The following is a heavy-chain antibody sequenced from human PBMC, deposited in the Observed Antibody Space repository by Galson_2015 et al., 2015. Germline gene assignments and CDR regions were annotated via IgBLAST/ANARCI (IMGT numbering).Heavy chain of an antibody. Sequence: SLRLSCAASGFTFSKYAMSWVRQAPGKGLEWVSVITGGGGATYYADSVKGRLTISRDNSKNTLYLQMNSLRAEDTAVYYCAKGYNYDTSDYYWSFDYWGQGTLVTVSS. V-gene: IGHV3-23*01. CDR1: GFTFSKYA. D-gene: IGHD3-22*01. CDR3: AKGYNYDTSDYYWSFDY. CDR2: ITGGGGAT. J-gene: IGHJ4*02.